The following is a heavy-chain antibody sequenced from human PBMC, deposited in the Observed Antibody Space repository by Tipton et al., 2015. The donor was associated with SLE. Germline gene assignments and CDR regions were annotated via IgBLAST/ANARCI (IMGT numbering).Heavy chain of an antibody. V-gene: IGHV3-74*01. Sequence: SLRLSCAASGFTFSSHWMYWVRQAPGKGLVWVSRISRDGSNTHYADSVEGRFTISRDNAKNTLYLRMHSLRVDDTAVYYCGRGVYSEGSVGMDVWGQGTTVTVSS. CDR1: GFTFSSHW. CDR2: ISRDGSNT. CDR3: GRGVYSEGSVGMDV. J-gene: IGHJ6*02. D-gene: IGHD3-22*01.